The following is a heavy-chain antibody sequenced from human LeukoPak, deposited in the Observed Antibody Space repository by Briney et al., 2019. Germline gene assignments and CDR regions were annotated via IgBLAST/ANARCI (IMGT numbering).Heavy chain of an antibody. J-gene: IGHJ4*02. CDR2: FDPEDGET. D-gene: IGHD2-2*01. CDR3: ATALGIVVVPAGLDY. V-gene: IGHV1-24*01. Sequence: ASVKVSCKVSGYTLTELSMHWVRQAPGKGLEWMGGFDPEDGETIYAQKFQGRVTMTEDTSTDTAYMELSSLRSEDTAVYYCATALGIVVVPAGLDYWAREPWSPSPQ. CDR1: GYTLTELS.